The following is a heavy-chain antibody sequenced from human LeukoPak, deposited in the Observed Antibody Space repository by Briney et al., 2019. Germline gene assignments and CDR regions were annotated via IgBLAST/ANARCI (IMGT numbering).Heavy chain of an antibody. D-gene: IGHD3-16*01. CDR3: ARDPAWGACDI. CDR2: INQDGSKQ. CDR1: GFSFSSYW. J-gene: IGHJ3*02. V-gene: IGHV3-7*03. Sequence: GGSLRLSCVASGFSFSSYWMTWIRQAPGKGLEWVAEINQDGSKQYYVDSMRGRFTISRDNAWNSLYLQMSSLRAEDTAVYYCARDPAWGACDIWGQGKTVTVSS.